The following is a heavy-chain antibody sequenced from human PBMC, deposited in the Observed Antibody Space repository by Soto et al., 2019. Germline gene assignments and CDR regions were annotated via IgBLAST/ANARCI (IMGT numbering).Heavy chain of an antibody. CDR3: ARVWGALAPIAGWFGP. Sequence: QVQLQESGPGLVKPSGTLSLTCAVSNGSITSGNWWSWVRQPPGKGLEWIGDIYQTGSTNYNPSLRSRVIISVDKSKNNFSLSLSSVTAADTAVYFCARVWGALAPIAGWFGPWGRGIQVTVSS. CDR1: NGSITSGNW. D-gene: IGHD3-16*01. J-gene: IGHJ5*02. CDR2: IYQTGST. V-gene: IGHV4-4*02.